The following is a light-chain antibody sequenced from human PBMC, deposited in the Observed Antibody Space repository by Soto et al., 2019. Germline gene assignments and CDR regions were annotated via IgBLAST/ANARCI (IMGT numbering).Light chain of an antibody. CDR3: AAWDDSLNGYV. V-gene: IGLV1-44*01. Sequence: QSVLAQPPSASGTPGQRATIPCSGSSSNIGSNTVNWYQQLPGTAPKLLIHANNQRPSGVPDRFSGSKSGTSASLAISWLQSEEADYYCAAWDDSLNGYVFGTGTKVTVL. CDR1: SSNIGSNT. J-gene: IGLJ1*01. CDR2: ANN.